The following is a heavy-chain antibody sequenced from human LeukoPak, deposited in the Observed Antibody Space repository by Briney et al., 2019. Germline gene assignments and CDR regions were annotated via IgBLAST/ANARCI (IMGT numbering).Heavy chain of an antibody. D-gene: IGHD6-13*01. J-gene: IGHJ3*01. V-gene: IGHV1-2*02. CDR1: GYTFTSYY. CDR3: ARDSLLVSGSWYH. CDR2: INPNSGGT. Sequence: ASVKVSCKASGYTFTSYYMHWVRQAPGQGLEGMGWINPNSGGTNYAQKFQGRVTMTRDTSISTAYMELSRLRSDDTAVYYCARDSLLVSGSWYHWGQGTMVTVSS.